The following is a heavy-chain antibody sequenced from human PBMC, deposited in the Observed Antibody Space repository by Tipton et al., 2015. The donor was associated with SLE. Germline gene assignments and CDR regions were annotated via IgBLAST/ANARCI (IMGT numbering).Heavy chain of an antibody. D-gene: IGHD2-21*01. CDR2: IDPRSGST. V-gene: IGHV1-46*01. CDR1: GYTFTNDF. J-gene: IGHJ3*02. CDR3: ARDCGLVRDGELDVFDI. Sequence: QLVQSGAEVKKPGASVKISCKASGYTFTNDFLHWVRQAPGEGLEWIGLIDPRSGSTRYKWNFQGRVTMTRDTSTTTVYMELSSLMSEDTAVYYCARDCGLVRDGELDVFDIWGQGTMVTVSS.